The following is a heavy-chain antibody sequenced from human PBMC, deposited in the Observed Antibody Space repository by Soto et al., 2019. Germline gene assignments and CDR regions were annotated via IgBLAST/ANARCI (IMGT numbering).Heavy chain of an antibody. CDR1: GGTFSSYA. V-gene: IGHV1-69*13. CDR3: ASDHSYGPALHWFDP. D-gene: IGHD5-18*01. Sequence: SVKVSCKASGGTFSSYAISWVRQAPGQGLEWMGGIIPIFGTANYAQKFQGRVTITADESTSTAYMELSSLRSEDTAVYYCASDHSYGPALHWFDPWGQGTLVTVSS. J-gene: IGHJ5*02. CDR2: IIPIFGTA.